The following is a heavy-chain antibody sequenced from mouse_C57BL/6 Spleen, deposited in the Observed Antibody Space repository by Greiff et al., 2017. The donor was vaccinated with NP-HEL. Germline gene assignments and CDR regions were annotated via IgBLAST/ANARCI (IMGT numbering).Heavy chain of an antibody. D-gene: IGHD3-3*01. CDR2: IHPNSGST. CDR3: ARGGTDPYYFDY. J-gene: IGHJ2*01. CDR1: GYTFTSYW. V-gene: IGHV1-64*01. Sequence: QVQLQQSGAELVKPGASVKLSCKASGYTFTSYWMHWVKQRPGQGLEWIGMIHPNSGSTNYNEKFKSKATLTVDKSSSTAYMQLSSLTSEDSAVYYCARGGTDPYYFDYWGQGTTLTVSS.